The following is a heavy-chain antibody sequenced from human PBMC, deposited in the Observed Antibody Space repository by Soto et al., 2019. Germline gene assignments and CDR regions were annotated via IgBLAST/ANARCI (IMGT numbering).Heavy chain of an antibody. CDR1: GGSISSSSYY. CDR2: IYYSGST. V-gene: IGHV4-39*01. Sequence: PSETLSLTCTVSGGSISSSSYYWGWIRQPPGKGLEWIGSIYYSGSTYYNPSLKSRVTISVDTSKNQFSLRLTSVTAADTAAYYCARHPPYGPLDYWGQGTLVTVSS. CDR3: ARHPPYGPLDY. J-gene: IGHJ4*02. D-gene: IGHD4-17*01.